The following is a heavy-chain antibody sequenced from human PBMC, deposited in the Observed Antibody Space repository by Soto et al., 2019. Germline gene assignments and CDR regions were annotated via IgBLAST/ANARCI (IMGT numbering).Heavy chain of an antibody. V-gene: IGHV3-74*01. Sequence: SGGSLRLSCAASGLTFNRYWMHWVRHAPGKGLVWVSHINTDGSNTNYADSVKGRFTISRDNAKSTLFLQVNSLRDEDTAVYYCAREFCSGGNCYTYYFDPWGQGIPVTVSS. D-gene: IGHD2-15*01. CDR1: GLTFNRYW. CDR2: INTDGSNT. J-gene: IGHJ5*02. CDR3: AREFCSGGNCYTYYFDP.